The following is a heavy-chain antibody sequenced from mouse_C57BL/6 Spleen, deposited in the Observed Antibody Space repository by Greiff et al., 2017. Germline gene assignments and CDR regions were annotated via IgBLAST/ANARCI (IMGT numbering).Heavy chain of an antibody. V-gene: IGHV1-55*01. D-gene: IGHD3-3*01. CDR2: IHPGSGST. J-gene: IGHJ2*01. Sequence: VQLQQPGAELVKPGASVKLSCKASGYTFTSYWITWVKQRPGQGLEWIGDIHPGSGSTNYNEKFKSKATLTVDTSSNTTYMQLSSLTSEDSAVYYYARELRDSSFDYWGQGTTLTVSS. CDR3: ARELRDSSFDY. CDR1: GYTFTSYW.